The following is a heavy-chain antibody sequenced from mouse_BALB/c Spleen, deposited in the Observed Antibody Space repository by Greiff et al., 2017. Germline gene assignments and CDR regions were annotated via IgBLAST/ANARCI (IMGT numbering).Heavy chain of an antibody. CDR3: ARGDGYYVSWCAY. CDR1: GYSITSGYY. V-gene: IGHV3-6*02. D-gene: IGHD2-3*01. CDR2: ISYDGSN. Sequence: VQLKESGPGLVKPSQSLSLTCSVTGYSITSGYYWNWIRQFPGNKLEWMGYISYDGSNNYNPSLKNRISITRDTSKNQFFLKLNSVTTEDTATYYCARGDGYYVSWCAYWGQGTLVTVSA. J-gene: IGHJ3*01.